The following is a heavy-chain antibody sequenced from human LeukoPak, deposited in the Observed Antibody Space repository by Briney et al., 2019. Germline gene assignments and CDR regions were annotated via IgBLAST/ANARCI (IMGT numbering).Heavy chain of an antibody. V-gene: IGHV3-74*01. D-gene: IGHD3-22*01. CDR2: INTDGNNT. Sequence: GGSLRLSCAASGFTFSSYWMHWVRHAPGKGLVWVSRINTDGNNTRYADSVKGRFTISRDNAKNTLYLQMNSLRDEDTAVYYCARDPTMSGYFQHWGQGTLVTVSS. CDR1: GFTFSSYW. J-gene: IGHJ1*01. CDR3: ARDPTMSGYFQH.